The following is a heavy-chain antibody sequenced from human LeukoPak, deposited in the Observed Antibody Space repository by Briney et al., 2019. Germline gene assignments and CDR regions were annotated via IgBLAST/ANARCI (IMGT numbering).Heavy chain of an antibody. Sequence: SETLSLTCTVSGGSISSYYWSWIRQPPGKGLEWIGYIYYSGSTNYNPSLKSRVTISVDTSKNQFSLKLSSVTAADTAVYYCARGDYGEGVDYWGQGTLVIVSS. CDR2: IYYSGST. V-gene: IGHV4-59*01. CDR3: ARGDYGEGVDY. D-gene: IGHD4-17*01. CDR1: GGSISSYY. J-gene: IGHJ4*02.